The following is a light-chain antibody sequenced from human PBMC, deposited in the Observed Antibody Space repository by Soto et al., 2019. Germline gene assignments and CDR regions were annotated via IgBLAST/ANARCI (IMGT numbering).Light chain of an antibody. CDR1: SSDVGGYNY. Sequence: QSVLTQPPSASGSPGQSVTISCTGTSSDVGGYNYVSWYRQHPGKAPKLMTYEVSKRPSGVPDRISGSKSGNTASLTVSGLQAEDEADYYCSSYAGSNGVIFGGGTKVTVL. V-gene: IGLV2-8*01. CDR3: SSYAGSNGVI. CDR2: EVS. J-gene: IGLJ2*01.